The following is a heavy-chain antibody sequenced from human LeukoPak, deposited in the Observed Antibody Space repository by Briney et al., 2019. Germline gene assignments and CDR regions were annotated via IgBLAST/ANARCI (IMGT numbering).Heavy chain of an antibody. J-gene: IGHJ6*04. Sequence: SETLSLTCAVYGGSFSGCYWSWIRQPPGKGLEWIGEINHSGSTNYNPSLKSRVTISVDTSKNQFSLKLSSVTAADTAVYYCARAEVVPAAGGMDVWGKGTTVTVSS. CDR1: GGSFSGCY. CDR3: ARAEVVPAAGGMDV. CDR2: INHSGST. D-gene: IGHD2-2*01. V-gene: IGHV4-34*01.